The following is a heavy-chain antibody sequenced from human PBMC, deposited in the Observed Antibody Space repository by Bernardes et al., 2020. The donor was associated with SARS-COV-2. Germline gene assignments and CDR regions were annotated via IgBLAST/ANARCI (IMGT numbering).Heavy chain of an antibody. D-gene: IGHD3-10*01. CDR2: IYTSGST. J-gene: IGHJ2*01. Sequence: SETLSLTCTVSGGSISNSDYFWSWIRQPAGKGLEWIGRIYTSGSTNYNPSLKSRVTISVDTFNNQFSLKLSSVTAADTAVYFCVASLTRGAYWYFDLWGRGTLVTVSS. CDR1: GGSISNSDYF. V-gene: IGHV4-61*02. CDR3: VASLTRGAYWYFDL.